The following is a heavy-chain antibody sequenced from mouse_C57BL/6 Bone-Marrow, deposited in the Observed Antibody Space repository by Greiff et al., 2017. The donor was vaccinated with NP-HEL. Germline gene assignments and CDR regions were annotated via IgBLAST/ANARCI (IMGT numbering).Heavy chain of an antibody. V-gene: IGHV5-12*01. CDR3: ARGPVVAPYAMDY. D-gene: IGHD1-1*01. CDR1: GFTFSDYY. CDR2: ISNGGGST. J-gene: IGHJ4*01. Sequence: EVQLVESGGGLVQPGGSLKLSCAASGFTFSDYYMYWVRQTPEKRLEWVAYISNGGGSTYYPDTVKGRFTISRDNAKNTLYLQMSRLKSEDTAMYYCARGPVVAPYAMDYWGQGTSVTVSS.